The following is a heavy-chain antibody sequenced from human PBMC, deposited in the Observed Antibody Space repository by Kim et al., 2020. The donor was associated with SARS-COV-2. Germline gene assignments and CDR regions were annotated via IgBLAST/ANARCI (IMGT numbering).Heavy chain of an antibody. CDR1: GGTFSSYA. J-gene: IGHJ6*02. CDR2: IIPILGIA. Sequence: SVKVSCKASGGTFSSYAISWVRQAPGQGLEWMGRIIPILGIANYAQKFQGRVTITADKSTSTAYMELSSLRSEDTAVYYCARDIWIAVAGAFYYYYGMDVWGQGTTVTVSS. D-gene: IGHD6-19*01. V-gene: IGHV1-69*04. CDR3: ARDIWIAVAGAFYYYYGMDV.